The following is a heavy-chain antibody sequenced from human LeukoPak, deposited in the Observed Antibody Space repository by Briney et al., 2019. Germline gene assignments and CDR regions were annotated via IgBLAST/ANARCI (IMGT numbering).Heavy chain of an antibody. V-gene: IGHV3-23*01. CDR1: GFSFWNYA. CDR3: VKDPRDTYGTNWFVS. Sequence: GGSLRLSCVASGFSFWNYAMSWVRQAPGKWLQWVSQISGTGGATLYAGFARDRFTISRDNSKKTLYLQMSGLRVEDTAMYYCVKDPRDTYGTNWFVSWGQGTLLIVSS. J-gene: IGHJ5*01. D-gene: IGHD2-21*01. CDR2: ISGTGGAT.